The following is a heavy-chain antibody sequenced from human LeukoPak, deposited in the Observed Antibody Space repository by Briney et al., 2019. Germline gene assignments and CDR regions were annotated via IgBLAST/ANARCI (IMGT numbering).Heavy chain of an antibody. CDR3: ARVQEYYYDSSGYYRMSRDFDY. D-gene: IGHD3-22*01. CDR2: ISAYNGNT. J-gene: IGHJ4*02. V-gene: IGHV1-18*01. Sequence: ASVKVSCKASGYTFTSYGISWVRQAPGQGLEWTGWISAYNGNTNYAQKLQGRVTMTTDTSTSTAYMELRSLRSDDTAVYYCARVQEYYYDSSGYYRMSRDFDYWGQGTLVTVSS. CDR1: GYTFTSYG.